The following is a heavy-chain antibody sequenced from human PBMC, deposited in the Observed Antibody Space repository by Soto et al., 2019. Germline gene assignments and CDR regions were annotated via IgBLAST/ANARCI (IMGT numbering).Heavy chain of an antibody. CDR2: ISYDGSDK. CDR3: TRERSAYYWGY. J-gene: IGHJ4*02. CDR1: GFTFSRSA. D-gene: IGHD3-22*01. Sequence: QVQLVESGGGVVQPGRSLRLSCAASGFTFSRSAMHWVRQAPGKGLEWVAVISYDGSDKFYADSVKGRFTISRDNSKNTIDLQMTRLRVEDTALYYCTRERSAYYWGYWGQGAPVTVSS. V-gene: IGHV3-30-3*01.